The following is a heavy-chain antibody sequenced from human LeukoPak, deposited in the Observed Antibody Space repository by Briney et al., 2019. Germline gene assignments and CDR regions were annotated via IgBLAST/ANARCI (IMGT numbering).Heavy chain of an antibody. CDR1: GFTFDDYG. CDR3: ARAGITMVRDYASDI. J-gene: IGHJ3*02. CDR2: INWNGGST. Sequence: SGGSLRLSCAASGFTFDDYGMSWVRQAPGKGLEWVSGINWNGGSTGYADSVEGRFTISRDNAKNSLYLQMNSLRAEDTALYYCARAGITMVRDYASDIWGRGTMVTVSS. V-gene: IGHV3-20*04. D-gene: IGHD3-10*01.